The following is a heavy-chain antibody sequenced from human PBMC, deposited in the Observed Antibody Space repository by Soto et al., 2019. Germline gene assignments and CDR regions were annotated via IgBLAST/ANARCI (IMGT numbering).Heavy chain of an antibody. CDR1: GYTFTNYG. V-gene: IGHV1-18*01. D-gene: IGHD4-17*01. CDR3: ARGHGDYIGDFDY. Sequence: QVQLVQSGTEVKKSGASVKVSCKASGYTFTNYGISWVRQAPGQGLEWVGWISGFNGNTNYAQKLQGRVTMGTDTSKSTAYMQLRSLRSDDTAVYYCARGHGDYIGDFDYWGQGTLVTVSS. CDR2: ISGFNGNT. J-gene: IGHJ4*02.